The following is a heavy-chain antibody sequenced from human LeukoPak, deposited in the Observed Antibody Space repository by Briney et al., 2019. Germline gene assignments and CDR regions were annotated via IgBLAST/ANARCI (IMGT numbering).Heavy chain of an antibody. V-gene: IGHV4-31*03. CDR3: ARVPLVATYYYFYYMDV. D-gene: IGHD5-12*01. J-gene: IGHJ6*03. CDR2: IYYSGTT. Sequence: SQTLSLTCTVSGGSISSGGYYWSWIRQHPGKGLEWIGFIYYSGTTYYNPSLKSRVTISVDTSKNQFSLKLSSVTAADTAVYFCARVPLVATYYYFYYMDVWGKGTTVTVS. CDR1: GGSISSGGYY.